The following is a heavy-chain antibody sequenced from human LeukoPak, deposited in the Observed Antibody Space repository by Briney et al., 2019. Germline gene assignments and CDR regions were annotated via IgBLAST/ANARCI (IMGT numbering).Heavy chain of an antibody. CDR3: ARNDGYAGYYYYYMDV. D-gene: IGHD2-8*01. CDR2: IYTSGST. CDR1: GGSFSSYY. V-gene: IGHV4-59*10. J-gene: IGHJ6*03. Sequence: SETLSLTCAVYGGSFSSYYWSWIRQPAGKGLEWIGRIYTSGSTNYNPSLKSRVTMSVDTSKNQFSLKLSSVTAADTAVYYCARNDGYAGYYYYYMDVWGKGTMVTVSS.